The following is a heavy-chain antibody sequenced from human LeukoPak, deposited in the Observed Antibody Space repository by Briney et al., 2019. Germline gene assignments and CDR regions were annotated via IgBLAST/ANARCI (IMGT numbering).Heavy chain of an antibody. D-gene: IGHD2-15*01. Sequence: ASVKVSCKASGYTFTSYYIHWVRQAPGQGLEWMGIINPSGGSTSYAQKFQGRVTMTRDTSTSTVYMELSSLRSEDTAVYYCARAYCSGGSCCSRGEGFDYWGQGTLVTVSS. CDR1: GYTFTSYY. V-gene: IGHV1-46*01. CDR3: ARAYCSGGSCCSRGEGFDY. CDR2: INPSGGST. J-gene: IGHJ4*02.